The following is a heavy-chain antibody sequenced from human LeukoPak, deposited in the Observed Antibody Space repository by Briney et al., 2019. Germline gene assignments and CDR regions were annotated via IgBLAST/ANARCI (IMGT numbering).Heavy chain of an antibody. Sequence: GESLKISCQGSGHRFNSHWIGWVRQMPGKGLEWMGIIYPGDSDTRYSPSFLGQVTFSADKSSSTAYLQWSSLKASDTAMYYCARQSTVTTDEHYYGMDVWGQGTTVTVSS. CDR3: ARQSTVTTDEHYYGMDV. D-gene: IGHD4-17*01. CDR2: IYPGDSDT. J-gene: IGHJ6*02. V-gene: IGHV5-51*01. CDR1: GHRFNSHW.